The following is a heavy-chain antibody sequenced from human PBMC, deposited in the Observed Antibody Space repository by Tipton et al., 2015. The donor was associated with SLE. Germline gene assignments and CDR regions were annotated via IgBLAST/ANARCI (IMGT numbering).Heavy chain of an antibody. J-gene: IGHJ3*02. CDR2: IYTSGST. V-gene: IGHV4-4*08. CDR3: AREPRAAGAFDI. CDR1: GGSISSYY. Sequence: TLSLTCTVSGGSISSYYWSWIRQPPGKGLEWIGYIYTSGSTNYNPSPKSRVTISVDTSKNQFSLKLSSVTAADTAVYYCAREPRAAGAFDIWGQGTMVTVSS. D-gene: IGHD6-13*01.